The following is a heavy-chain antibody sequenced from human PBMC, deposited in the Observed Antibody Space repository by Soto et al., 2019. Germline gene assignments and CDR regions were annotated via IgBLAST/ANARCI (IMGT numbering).Heavy chain of an antibody. D-gene: IGHD2-2*01. CDR2: ISWNSGTM. Sequence: EVQLVESGGGLVQPGRSLRLSCAASGFSFDEYAMHWVRQAPGKGLEWVSGISWNSGTMGYGDSVRGRFTISRDNAKNSLYLQMNSLRAEDTALYYCAKVFCSSARCLTYSYMDVWGKGTTVTVSS. CDR1: GFSFDEYA. J-gene: IGHJ6*03. CDR3: AKVFCSSARCLTYSYMDV. V-gene: IGHV3-9*01.